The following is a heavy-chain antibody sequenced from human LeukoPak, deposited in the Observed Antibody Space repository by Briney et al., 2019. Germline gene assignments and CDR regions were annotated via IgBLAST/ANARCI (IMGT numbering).Heavy chain of an antibody. CDR3: AGEEVGTVSAFNI. V-gene: IGHV3-48*03. CDR2: ISSRGDTI. D-gene: IGHD1-26*01. CDR1: GFTFSSYE. J-gene: IGHJ3*02. Sequence: GGSLRLSCAASGFTFSSYEMNWVRQAPGKGLEWIAYISSRGDTIYYADSVKGRFTISRDSAMNSMYLQMNRLKVEDTALYYCAGEEVGTVSAFNIWGRGTTVTVSS.